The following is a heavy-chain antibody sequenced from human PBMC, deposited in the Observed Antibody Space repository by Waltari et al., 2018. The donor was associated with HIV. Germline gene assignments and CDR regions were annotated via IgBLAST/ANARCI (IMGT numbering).Heavy chain of an antibody. CDR2: NNHSGST. V-gene: IGHV4-34*01. CDR3: ARDAIVVVPAAIGGYYGMDV. CDR1: GGSFSGYY. D-gene: IGHD2-2*02. Sequence: QVQLQQWAAGLLKPSEPLSLTCAVYGGSFSGYYWRWIRLPPGNGREWIGENNHSGSTNYNPALKSRVTISVDTSKNQFSLKLSSVTAADTAVYYCARDAIVVVPAAIGGYYGMDVWGQGTTVTVSS. J-gene: IGHJ6*02.